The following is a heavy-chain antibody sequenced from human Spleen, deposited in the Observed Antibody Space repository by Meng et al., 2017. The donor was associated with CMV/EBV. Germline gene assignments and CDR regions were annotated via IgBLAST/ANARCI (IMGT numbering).Heavy chain of an antibody. D-gene: IGHD1-1*01. CDR3: ATETGKGAFDI. V-gene: IGHV4-61*01. Sequence: SETLSLTCTVSGGSVSSGSYYWSWIRQPPGKGLEWIGYIYYSGSTNYNPSLKSRVTISVDTSKNQFSLKLSSVTAADTAVYYCATETGKGAFDIWGQGTMVTVSS. CDR1: GGSVSSGSYY. J-gene: IGHJ3*02. CDR2: IYYSGST.